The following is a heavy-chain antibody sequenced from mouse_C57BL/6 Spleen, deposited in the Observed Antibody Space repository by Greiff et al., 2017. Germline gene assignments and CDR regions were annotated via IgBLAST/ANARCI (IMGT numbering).Heavy chain of an antibody. CDR2: IDPSDSYT. V-gene: IGHV1-50*01. CDR1: GYTFTSYW. Sequence: QVQLQQPGAELVKPGASVKLSCKASGYTFTSYWMQWVKQRPGQGLEWIGEIDPSDSYTNYNQKFKGEATLTVDTSSSTAYMQLSSLTSEDSAVYYCAKAGPYYGNPRRYFDVWGTGTTVTVSS. J-gene: IGHJ1*03. CDR3: AKAGPYYGNPRRYFDV. D-gene: IGHD2-10*01.